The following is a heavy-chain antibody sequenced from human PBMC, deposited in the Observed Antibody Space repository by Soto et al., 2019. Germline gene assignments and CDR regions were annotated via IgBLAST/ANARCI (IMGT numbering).Heavy chain of an antibody. Sequence: PGGSLSLSCAASGFTFSSYGMHWVRQAPGKGLEWVAVIWYDGSNKYYADSVKGRFTISRDNSKNTLYLQMNSLRAEDTAVYYCARRAVVAATPAAFDIWGQGTMVTVSS. V-gene: IGHV3-33*01. CDR2: IWYDGSNK. J-gene: IGHJ3*02. CDR1: GFTFSSYG. CDR3: ARRAVVAATPAAFDI. D-gene: IGHD2-15*01.